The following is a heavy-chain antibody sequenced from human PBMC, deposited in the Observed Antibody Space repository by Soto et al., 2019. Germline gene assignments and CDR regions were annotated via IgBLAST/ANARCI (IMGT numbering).Heavy chain of an antibody. V-gene: IGHV4-31*02. J-gene: IGHJ6*02. D-gene: IGHD2-8*01. Sequence: PLSQTWSGSNAATESTGHFWCCLRQPPGKGLEWLGYIYYTGGTYYNPALQRRAVFSIDTSKTRFSLKLTSVTAADTAVYYWARGVPALIDYYGMDVWGQGTTVTVS. CDR2: IYYTGGT. CDR1: NAATESTGHF. CDR3: ARGVPALIDYYGMDV.